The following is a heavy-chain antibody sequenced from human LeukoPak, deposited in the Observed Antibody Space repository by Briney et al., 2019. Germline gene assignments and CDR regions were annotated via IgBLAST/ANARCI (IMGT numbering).Heavy chain of an antibody. V-gene: IGHV4-39*01. CDR2: INYSGTT. J-gene: IGHJ4*02. CDR3: GRLFDS. CDR1: GAAIISDNIY. Sequence: SETLSLTCTVSGAAIISDNIYWGWVRQPPGKGLEWVGSINYSGTTYYNPSLRSRLSISVDTSRTQFFLRLNSVTAADTAVYYCGRLFDSWGQGILVTVSS.